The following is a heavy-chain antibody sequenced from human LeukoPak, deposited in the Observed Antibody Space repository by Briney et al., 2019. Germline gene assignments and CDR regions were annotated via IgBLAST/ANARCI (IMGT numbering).Heavy chain of an antibody. CDR2: IGTAGDT. J-gene: IGHJ3*02. CDR3: ARLGFTKDAFDI. D-gene: IGHD2-8*01. CDR1: GFTFSSYD. Sequence: PGGTLRLSCAASGFTFSSYDMHWVRQATGKGLEWVSAIGTAGDTYYPGSVKGRFTISRENAKNSLYLQMNSLRAGDTAVYYCARLGFTKDAFDIWGQGTMVTV. V-gene: IGHV3-13*04.